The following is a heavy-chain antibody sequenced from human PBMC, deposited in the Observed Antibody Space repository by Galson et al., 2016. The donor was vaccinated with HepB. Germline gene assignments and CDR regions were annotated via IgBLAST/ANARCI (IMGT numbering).Heavy chain of an antibody. V-gene: IGHV1-3*01. CDR1: GYTHNNV. J-gene: IGHJ4*02. CDR2: INAGNGDT. CDR3: ASGNCGGDCYLDY. Sequence: SVKVSCKASGYTHNNVMHWVRQAPGQRLEWMGWINAGNGDTGYSQRFQGRVTIARDTSANTAYMELSSLKSEDTAVYYCASGNCGGDCYLDYWGQGTLVTVSS. D-gene: IGHD2-21*02.